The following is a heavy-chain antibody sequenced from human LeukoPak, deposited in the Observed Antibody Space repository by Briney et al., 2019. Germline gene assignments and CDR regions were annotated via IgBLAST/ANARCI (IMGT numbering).Heavy chain of an antibody. CDR2: IYYSGST. CDR1: GGSISSGSYY. Sequence: MTSETLSLTCTVSGGSISSGSYYWSWIRQPAGKGLEWIGYIYYSGSTNYNPSLKSRVTISVDTSKNQFSLKLSSVTAADTAVYYCARYLPQENFDYWGQGTLVTVSS. V-gene: IGHV4-61*10. CDR3: ARYLPQENFDY. J-gene: IGHJ4*02.